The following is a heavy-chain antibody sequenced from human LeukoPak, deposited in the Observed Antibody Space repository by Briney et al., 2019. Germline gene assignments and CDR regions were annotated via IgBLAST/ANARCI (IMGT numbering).Heavy chain of an antibody. CDR3: ARPSPPGDGYNPPDH. J-gene: IGHJ4*02. V-gene: IGHV3-30*04. D-gene: IGHD5-24*01. Sequence: PGKSLTLSCVVSGFNFDNFAMHWVRKPLGKGLEWVAVISHDGRTKYYADSMKGRITISRDNSKNTLFLQMNNLRSEDTAVYFCARPSPPGDGYNPPDHWGQGTLVTVSS. CDR1: GFNFDNFA. CDR2: ISHDGRTK.